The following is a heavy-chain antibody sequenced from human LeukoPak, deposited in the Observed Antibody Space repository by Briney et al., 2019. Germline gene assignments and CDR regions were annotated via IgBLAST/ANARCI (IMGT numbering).Heavy chain of an antibody. CDR1: GYTFTSYN. CDR3: ARVTMVRGVIGFDY. CDR2: INTSGGST. D-gene: IGHD3-10*01. V-gene: IGHV1-46*01. J-gene: IGHJ4*02. Sequence: ASVKVSCKASGYTFTSYNMHWVPQAPGQGLEWMGIINTSGGSTSYAQKFQGRVTMTRDTSTSTVYMELSSLRSEDTAVYYCARVTMVRGVIGFDYWGQGTLVTVSS.